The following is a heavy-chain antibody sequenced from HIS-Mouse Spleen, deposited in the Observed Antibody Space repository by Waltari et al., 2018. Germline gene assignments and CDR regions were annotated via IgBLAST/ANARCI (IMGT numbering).Heavy chain of an antibody. V-gene: IGHV4-39*07. CDR2: TYYSGGT. CDR1: GGSISSSSYY. D-gene: IGHD6-13*01. Sequence: QLQLQESGPGLVKPSETLSLTCTVPGGSISSSSYYWGWIRQPPGKGLEWIGCTYYSGGTYYNTSLKSRVTRSVDTSKNQFSLKLSSVTAADTAVYYCAREIPYSSSWYDWYFDLWGRGTLVTVSS. CDR3: AREIPYSSSWYDWYFDL. J-gene: IGHJ2*01.